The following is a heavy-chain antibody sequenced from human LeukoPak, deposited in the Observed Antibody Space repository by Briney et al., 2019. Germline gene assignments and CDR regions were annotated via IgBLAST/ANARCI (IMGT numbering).Heavy chain of an antibody. J-gene: IGHJ4*02. D-gene: IGHD1-14*01. V-gene: IGHV3-7*01. CDR1: GFTFSTYW. CDR2: IKEDGSET. Sequence: PGGSLRLSCAVSGFTFSTYWMSWVRQAPGKGLEWVANIKEDGSETYYVDSLKGRFTISRDNVKNSLYLQINSLRADDSAVYYCARDSFETDIDYWGQGTLVTVPS. CDR3: ARDSFETDIDY.